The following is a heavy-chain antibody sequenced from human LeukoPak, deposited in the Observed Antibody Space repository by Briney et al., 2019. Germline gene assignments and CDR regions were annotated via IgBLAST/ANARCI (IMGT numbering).Heavy chain of an antibody. J-gene: IGHJ5*02. CDR3: ARVGYFDWYVNWFDP. Sequence: SETLSLTCAVSGGSISSGGYCWSCIRQPPGKGLEWIGYIYHSGSTYYNPSLKSRVTISVDRSKNQFSLKLSSVTAADTAVYYCARVGYFDWYVNWFDPWGQGTLVTVSS. CDR2: IYHSGST. V-gene: IGHV4-30-2*01. CDR1: GGSISSGGYC. D-gene: IGHD3-9*01.